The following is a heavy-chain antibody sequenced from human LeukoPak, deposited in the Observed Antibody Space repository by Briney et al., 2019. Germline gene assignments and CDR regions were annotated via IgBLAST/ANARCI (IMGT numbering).Heavy chain of an antibody. J-gene: IGHJ3*02. CDR1: GGSISSYY. CDR3: AGGGRGAFDI. D-gene: IGHD2-15*01. Sequence: SETLSLTCTVSGGSISSYYWSWIRQPPGKGLEWIGYIYYSGSTNYNPSLKSRVTISVDTSRNQFSLKLSSVTAADTAVYYCAGGGRGAFDIWGQGTMVTVSS. CDR2: IYYSGST. V-gene: IGHV4-59*01.